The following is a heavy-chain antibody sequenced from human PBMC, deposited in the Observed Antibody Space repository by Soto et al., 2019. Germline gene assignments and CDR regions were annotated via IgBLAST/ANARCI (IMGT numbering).Heavy chain of an antibody. CDR2: ISGSGGNT. D-gene: IGHD7-27*01. CDR3: TKQWGRPLDY. V-gene: IGHV3-23*01. Sequence: EVQLLQSGGGLVQPGGSLRLSCAASGFSFSSYAMRWVRQAPGKGLEGVSAISGSGGNTYYADSVKGRFTISRDNSKNTLYMQMNSLRAEDTAVYYFTKQWGRPLDYWGQGTLVTVSS. CDR1: GFSFSSYA. J-gene: IGHJ4*02.